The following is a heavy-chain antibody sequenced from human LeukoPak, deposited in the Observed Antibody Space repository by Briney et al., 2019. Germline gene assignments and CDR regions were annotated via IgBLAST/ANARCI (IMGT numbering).Heavy chain of an antibody. J-gene: IGHJ4*02. CDR1: GGSFSXSSXX. D-gene: IGHD1-26*01. CDR3: XRYSGSQPIDY. V-gene: IGHV4-39*01. CDR2: XXXXXXX. Sequence: SETLSLTXTVSGGSFSXSSXXXXXIRXXXXXXXEXXXXXXXXXXXXXNPXXXXXXTXXVDTSKNQFSLKLSSVTAXDTAVYYCXRYSGSQPIDYWGQGTLVTVSS.